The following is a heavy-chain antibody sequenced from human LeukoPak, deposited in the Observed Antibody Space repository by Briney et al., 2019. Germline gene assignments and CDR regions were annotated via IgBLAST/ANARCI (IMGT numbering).Heavy chain of an antibody. CDR1: GFTFSSYS. D-gene: IGHD6-19*01. V-gene: IGHV3-21*01. J-gene: IGHJ4*02. CDR3: ARDKRYSSGWHPY. CDR2: ISSSSSYI. Sequence: GGSLRLSCAASGFTFSSYSMNWVRQAPGKGLEWVSSISSSSSYIYYADSVKGRFTISRDNAKNSLYLQMNSLRAEDTAVYYCARDKRYSSGWHPYWGQGTLVTVSS.